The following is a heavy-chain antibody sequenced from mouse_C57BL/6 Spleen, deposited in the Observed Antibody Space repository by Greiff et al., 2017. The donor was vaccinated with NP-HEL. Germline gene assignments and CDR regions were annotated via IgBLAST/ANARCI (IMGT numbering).Heavy chain of an antibody. J-gene: IGHJ1*03. Sequence: EVKVVESGGDLVKPGGSLKLSCAASGFTFSSYGMSWVRQTPDKRLEWVATISSGGSYTYYPDSVKGRFTISRDNAKNTLYLQMSSLKSEDTAMYYCAKFTRYFDVWGTGTTVTVSS. V-gene: IGHV5-6*01. CDR1: GFTFSSYG. D-gene: IGHD1-1*01. CDR3: AKFTRYFDV. CDR2: ISSGGSYT.